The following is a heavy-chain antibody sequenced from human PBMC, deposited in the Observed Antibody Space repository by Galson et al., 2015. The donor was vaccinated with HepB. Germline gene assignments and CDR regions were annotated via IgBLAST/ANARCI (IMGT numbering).Heavy chain of an antibody. J-gene: IGHJ4*02. CDR3: ARAGRSSWTYFDY. Sequence: TLSLTCTVSGGSISSYYWSWIRQPPGKGLEWIGCTYYSGSTNYNPSLKSRVTISVDTSKNQFSLKLSSVTAADTAVYYCARAGRSSWTYFDYWGQGTLVTVSS. CDR1: GGSISSYY. CDR2: TYYSGST. D-gene: IGHD6-13*01. V-gene: IGHV4-59*01.